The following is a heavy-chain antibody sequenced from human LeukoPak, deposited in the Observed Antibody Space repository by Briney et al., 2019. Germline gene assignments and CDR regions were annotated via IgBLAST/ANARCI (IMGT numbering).Heavy chain of an antibody. CDR3: VTVHLLYCYFDL. Sequence: GGSLRLTCTVSGCTISRYDNYWSRQAPGKGLEWVSSISSYSSYIFYADSVKGRFTISRDIAKNSVYLQMYSLRADDSAGYFCVTVHLLYCYFDLWGRGTLVTVSS. CDR1: GCTISRYD. CDR2: ISSYSSYI. V-gene: IGHV3-21*01. J-gene: IGHJ2*01.